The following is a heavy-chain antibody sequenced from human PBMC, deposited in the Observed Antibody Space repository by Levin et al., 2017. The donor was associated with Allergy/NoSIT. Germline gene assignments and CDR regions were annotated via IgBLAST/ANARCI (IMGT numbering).Heavy chain of an antibody. CDR2: IHGGDTT. J-gene: IGHJ4*02. V-gene: IGHV3-66*02. D-gene: IGHD4-17*01. CDR1: GFSVRTNY. CDR3: ARELNTVTTTAYYFDY. Sequence: PGGSLRLSCAASGFSVRTNYMSWVRQAPGKGLEWVSVIHGGDTTYYTDSVKGRFTISRDNSKNMLYLQMNSLRPEDTAVYYCARELNTVTTTAYYFDYWGQGTLVTVSS.